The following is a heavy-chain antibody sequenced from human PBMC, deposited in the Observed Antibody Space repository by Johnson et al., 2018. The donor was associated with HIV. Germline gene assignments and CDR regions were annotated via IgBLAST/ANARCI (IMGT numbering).Heavy chain of an antibody. CDR3: AKDMSQAITIFGVAAHKGDAFDI. D-gene: IGHD3-3*01. CDR1: GFTFSRYD. Sequence: VQLVESGGGVVQPGGSLRLSCAASGFTFSRYDMHWVRQTTVKGLEWVSGIGTAGDTYQPGSVKGRFTISRENAKNSLYLQMNSLRAEDTALYYCAKDMSQAITIFGVAAHKGDAFDIWGQGTMVSVSS. V-gene: IGHV3-13*01. J-gene: IGHJ3*02. CDR2: IGTAGDT.